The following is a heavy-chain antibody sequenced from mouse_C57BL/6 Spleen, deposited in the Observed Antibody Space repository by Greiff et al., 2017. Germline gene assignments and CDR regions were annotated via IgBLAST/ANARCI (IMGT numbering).Heavy chain of an antibody. CDR1: GFTFSSYG. CDR2: ISSGGSYT. J-gene: IGHJ4*01. V-gene: IGHV5-6*01. CDR3: ARLDY. Sequence: EVNVVESGGDLVKPGGSLKLSCAASGFTFSSYGMSWVRQTPDKRLEWVATISSGGSYTYYPDSVKGRFTISRDNAKNTLYLQMSSLKSEDTAMYYCARLDYWGQGTPVTVSS.